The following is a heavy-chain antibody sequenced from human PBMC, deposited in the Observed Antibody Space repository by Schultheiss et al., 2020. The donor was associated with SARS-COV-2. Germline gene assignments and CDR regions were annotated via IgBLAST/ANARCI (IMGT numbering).Heavy chain of an antibody. V-gene: IGHV3-20*01. CDR3: ARGLYYGSGSYGY. D-gene: IGHD3-10*01. J-gene: IGHJ4*02. CDR2: INWNGGST. Sequence: GGSLRLSCAASGFTFDDYAMSWVRQAPGKGLEWVSGINWNGGSTGYADSVKGRFTIARDNAKNSLYLQMNSLRAEDTALYHCARGLYYGSGSYGYWGQGTLVTVAS. CDR1: GFTFDDYA.